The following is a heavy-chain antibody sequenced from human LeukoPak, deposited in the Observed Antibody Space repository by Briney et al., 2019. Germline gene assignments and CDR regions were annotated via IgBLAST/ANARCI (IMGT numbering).Heavy chain of an antibody. J-gene: IGHJ6*02. CDR1: GLTFRRYG. V-gene: IGHV3-64D*09. Sequence: GGSLRLSCSASGLTFRRYGMHCVRQSPGKGLEYVSAFVSNGDSTYYADSVKGRFTISRDNAKNTLYLQMSSLRPDDTAVYYCVNPGWYYDSSGYSYYYGMDVWGQGTTVTVSS. CDR3: VNPGWYYDSSGYSYYYGMDV. D-gene: IGHD3-22*01. CDR2: FVSNGDST.